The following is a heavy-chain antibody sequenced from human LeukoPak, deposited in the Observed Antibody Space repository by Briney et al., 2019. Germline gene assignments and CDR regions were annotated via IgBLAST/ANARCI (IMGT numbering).Heavy chain of an antibody. CDR3: AKASVVTQSDWFDP. CDR2: ICGSGGST. Sequence: GGSLRLSCAASGFTFSSYAMSWVRQAPGKGLEWVSAICGSGGSTYYADSVKGRFTISRDNSKNTPYLQMNSLRAEDTAVYYCAKASVVTQSDWFDPWGQGTLVTVSS. CDR1: GFTFSSYA. J-gene: IGHJ5*02. D-gene: IGHD3-22*01. V-gene: IGHV3-23*01.